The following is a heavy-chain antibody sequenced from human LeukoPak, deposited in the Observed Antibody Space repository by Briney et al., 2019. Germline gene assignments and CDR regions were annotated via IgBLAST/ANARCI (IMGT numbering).Heavy chain of an antibody. CDR1: GGSISSGGYY. V-gene: IGHV4-31*03. CDR2: IYYSGST. J-gene: IGHJ5*02. Sequence: SETLSLTCTVSGGSISSGGYYWSWIRQHPGKGLEWIGYIYYSGSTYYNPSLKSRVTISVDTSKNQFSLKLSSVTAADTAVYYCARRYYYDSSRFDPWGQGTLSPSPQ. CDR3: ARRYYYDSSRFDP. D-gene: IGHD3-22*01.